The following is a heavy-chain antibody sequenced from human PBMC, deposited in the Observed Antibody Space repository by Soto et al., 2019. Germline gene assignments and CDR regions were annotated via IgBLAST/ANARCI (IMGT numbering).Heavy chain of an antibody. J-gene: IGHJ4*02. CDR3: AKSRYSDSSGDFYDY. Sequence: PGGSLRLSCAASAFTFNNYAMSWVRQAPGKGLEWVSGIGGSGRTTYYADSVKGRFTISRPNYNNTLFLQMNSLRAEDTAVYYCAKSRYSDSSGDFYDYWGQGTLVTVSS. CDR1: AFTFNNYA. D-gene: IGHD3-22*01. CDR2: IGGSGRTT. V-gene: IGHV3-23*01.